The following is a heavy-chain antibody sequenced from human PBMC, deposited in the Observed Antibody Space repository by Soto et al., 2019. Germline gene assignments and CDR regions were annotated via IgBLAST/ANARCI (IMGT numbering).Heavy chain of an antibody. Sequence: QVQLMQSGAEVKKPGASVKVSCKASGDTFTDYYMQWVRQAPGQWLEWLGTVNPSGGHTTYAQHILGRVTMTRDTSTSTLYMELTSLTSDDTAIYYCARGGHVVVVTAALDYWGQGTLVTVSS. J-gene: IGHJ4*02. V-gene: IGHV1-46*01. CDR2: VNPSGGHT. CDR1: GDTFTDYY. CDR3: ARGGHVVVVTAALDY. D-gene: IGHD2-21*02.